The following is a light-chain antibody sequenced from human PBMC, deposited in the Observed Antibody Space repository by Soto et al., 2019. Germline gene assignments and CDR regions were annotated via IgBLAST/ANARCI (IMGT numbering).Light chain of an antibody. J-gene: IGLJ1*01. CDR2: EVS. Sequence: QSVLTQPPSASGSHGQSVTISCTGTSSDVGGYNYVSWYQQHPGKAPKLMIYEVSKRPSGVPDRFSGSKSGNTASLTVSGLHADDEADYYCSSYAGSNRVFGTGTKVTVL. CDR3: SSYAGSNRV. V-gene: IGLV2-8*01. CDR1: SSDVGGYNY.